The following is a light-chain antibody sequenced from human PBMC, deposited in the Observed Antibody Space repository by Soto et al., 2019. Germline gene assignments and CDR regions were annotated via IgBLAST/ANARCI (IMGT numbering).Light chain of an antibody. CDR2: EGS. V-gene: IGLV2-23*01. Sequence: QSVLTQPASVSGSPGQSSTISCTGTSSDVGNYNLVSWYQQHPGKAPKLIIYEGSKRPSGVSNRFSGSKSGNTASLTVSGLQAEDEADYYCCSYAPTSTFVSGTGTKVTVL. CDR3: CSYAPTSTFV. CDR1: SSDVGNYNL. J-gene: IGLJ1*01.